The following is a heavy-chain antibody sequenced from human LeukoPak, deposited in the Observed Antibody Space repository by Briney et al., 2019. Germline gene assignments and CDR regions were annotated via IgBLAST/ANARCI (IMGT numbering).Heavy chain of an antibody. D-gene: IGHD2-15*01. J-gene: IGHJ3*02. CDR1: GDSVSSTSVA. CDR3: ARKVVGGAFDI. V-gene: IGHV6-1*01. Sequence: SQTLSLTCAISGDSVSSTSVAWNWIRQSPSRGPEWLGRTYYRSKWYNDCAVSVKSRITINPDTSKNQFSLQLNSVTPEDTAVYYCARKVVGGAFDIWGQGTMVTVSS. CDR2: TYYRSKWYN.